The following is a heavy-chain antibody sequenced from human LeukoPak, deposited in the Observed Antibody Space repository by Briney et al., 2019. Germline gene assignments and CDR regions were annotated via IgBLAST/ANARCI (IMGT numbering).Heavy chain of an antibody. J-gene: IGHJ4*02. V-gene: IGHV4-61*02. CDR1: GGSISSGSYY. Sequence: PSQTLSLICTVSGGSISSGSYYWDWIRQPAGRGLEWIGRIYTTGNTMYNPSLESRVSMSIDTSKNQVSLKVKSVTAADTAVYYCARGGTLFTFFDSWGQGTLVTVSS. CDR3: ARGGTLFTFFDS. CDR2: IYTTGNT.